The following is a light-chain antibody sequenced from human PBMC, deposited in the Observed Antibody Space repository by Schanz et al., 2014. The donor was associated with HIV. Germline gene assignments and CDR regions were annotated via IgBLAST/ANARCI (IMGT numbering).Light chain of an antibody. V-gene: IGKV1-5*03. Sequence: DIQMTQSPSTLSASIGARVTITCRASQSISSWLAWYQQKPGKAPKLLIYKASSLESGVPSRFSGSGSGTKFTLTISSLQPDDFATYYCQQYDTYPFGFGQGTKLEIK. CDR1: QSISSW. CDR3: QQYDTYPFG. J-gene: IGKJ2*03. CDR2: KAS.